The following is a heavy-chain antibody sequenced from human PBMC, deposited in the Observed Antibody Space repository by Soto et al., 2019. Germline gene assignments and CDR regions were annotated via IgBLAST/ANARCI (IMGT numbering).Heavy chain of an antibody. CDR3: AREDIVA. CDR1: GGSISRYY. V-gene: IGHV4-59*01. CDR2: LYNTGST. J-gene: IGHJ5*02. Sequence: SETLSLTCTVSGGSISRYYWSWIRQPPGKGLEWIGYLYNTGSTIYNPSLESRVTISVDTSKNQFSLNLNSVTAADTAVYYCAREDIVAWGQGTLVTVSS. D-gene: IGHD2-15*01.